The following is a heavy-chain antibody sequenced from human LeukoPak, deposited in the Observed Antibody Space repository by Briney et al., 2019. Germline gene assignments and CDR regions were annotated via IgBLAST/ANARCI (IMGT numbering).Heavy chain of an antibody. D-gene: IGHD3-9*01. J-gene: IGHJ4*02. CDR2: ISAYNGNT. CDR1: GYTFTMYG. CDR3: ARLNLLRYFDWLLYGLDY. V-gene: IGHV1-18*01. Sequence: RASVKVSCKASGYTFTMYGITWVRQAPGQGLEWMGWISAYNGNTNYAQKLQGRVTMTTDTSTSTAYMELRSLRSDDTAVYYCARLNLLRYFDWLLYGLDYWGQGTLVTVSS.